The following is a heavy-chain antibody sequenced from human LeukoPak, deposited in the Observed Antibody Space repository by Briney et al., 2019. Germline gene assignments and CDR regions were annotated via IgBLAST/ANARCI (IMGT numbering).Heavy chain of an antibody. CDR1: GGSITNTNY. CDR2: VNLQGST. J-gene: IGHJ4*02. CDR3: AREGGPYRPLDY. Sequence: SETLSLTCGVSGGSITNTNYWTWVRQPPGKGLVWIGEVNLQGSTNYNPSLMGRVAISVDTSENHISLQLTSVTAADTAVYYCAREGGPYRPLDYLGQGTLVTVSS. V-gene: IGHV4-4*02.